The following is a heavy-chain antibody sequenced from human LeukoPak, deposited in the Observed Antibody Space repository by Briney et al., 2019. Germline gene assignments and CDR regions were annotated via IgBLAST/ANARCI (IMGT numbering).Heavy chain of an antibody. CDR3: ARDRGYYYGSRSYYHVDNWFDP. J-gene: IGHJ5*02. Sequence: GGPLRLSCAASGFTFSSYSMNWVRQAPGKGLEWVSSISGSNSYIYYADSVKGRFTISRDNAKNSLYLQMNSLRAEDTAVYYCARDRGYYYGSRSYYHVDNWFDPWGQGTLVTVSS. CDR1: GFTFSSYS. CDR2: ISGSNSYI. V-gene: IGHV3-21*04. D-gene: IGHD3-10*01.